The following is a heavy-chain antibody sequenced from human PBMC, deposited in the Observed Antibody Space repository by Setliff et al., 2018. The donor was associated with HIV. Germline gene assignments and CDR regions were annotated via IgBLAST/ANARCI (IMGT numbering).Heavy chain of an antibody. CDR2: ISPTDSAT. Sequence: GESLKISCKGSGYSFTTYWIGWVRQMPGKGLEWVGVISPTDSATTYSPAFQGQVSVSVDLSTSTAFLEWNNLRASDTATYYCVRSGRVGELYGFWGQGTPVTVSS. CDR3: VRSGRVGELYGF. D-gene: IGHD1-1*01. CDR1: GYSFTTYW. V-gene: IGHV5-51*01. J-gene: IGHJ4*02.